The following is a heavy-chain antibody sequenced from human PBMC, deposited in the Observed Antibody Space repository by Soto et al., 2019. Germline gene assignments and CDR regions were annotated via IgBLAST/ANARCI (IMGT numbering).Heavy chain of an antibody. D-gene: IGHD5-12*01. J-gene: IGHJ6*02. CDR3: VYYCANTNCGGYDDFQYGLDV. CDR1: GYRFTGYG. Sequence: QVQLVQSGAEVKKPGAALKVSCKASGYRFTGYGLHWVRQAPGEGHQWMGWINPKSGATDYAQTFQGRVTMTREMSTNTAYLELSGLRSDDAADDTAVYYCANTNCGGYDDFQYGLDVGGQGTTVTVSS. V-gene: IGHV1-2*02. CDR2: INPKSGAT.